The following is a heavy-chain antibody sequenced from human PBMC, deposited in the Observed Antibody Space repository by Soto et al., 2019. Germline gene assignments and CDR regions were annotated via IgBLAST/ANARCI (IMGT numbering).Heavy chain of an antibody. J-gene: IGHJ5*02. V-gene: IGHV1-46*01. CDR1: GYTFTSYY. CDR3: AIEGRSPELELSWFAP. D-gene: IGHD1-7*01. Sequence: ASVKVSCKASGYTFTSYYMHWVRQAPGQGLEWMGIINPSGGSTSYAQKFQGRVTMTRDTSTSTVYMELSSLRSEDTAVYYCAIEGRSPELELSWFAPWGQGTLVTVSS. CDR2: INPSGGST.